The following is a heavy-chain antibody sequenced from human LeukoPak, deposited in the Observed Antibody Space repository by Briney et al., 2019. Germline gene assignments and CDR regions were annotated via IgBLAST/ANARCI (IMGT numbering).Heavy chain of an antibody. J-gene: IGHJ4*02. CDR1: GYTFTGYY. V-gene: IGHV1-2*02. D-gene: IGHD3-22*01. CDR2: INPNSGGT. Sequence: ASVKVSCKASGYTFTGYYMHWVRQAPGQGLEWMGWINPNSGGTNYAQKFQGRVTMTRDTSISTAYMELSRLRSDDTAVYYCAIDRWGYYDSSGYYYDYWGQGTLVTVSS. CDR3: AIDRWGYYDSSGYYYDY.